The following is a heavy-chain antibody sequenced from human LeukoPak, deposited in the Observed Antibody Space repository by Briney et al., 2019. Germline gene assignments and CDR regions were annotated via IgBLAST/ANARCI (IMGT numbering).Heavy chain of an antibody. CDR1: GLSISNSW. J-gene: IGHJ4*02. CDR3: ARLQWEPPDY. D-gene: IGHD1-26*01. V-gene: IGHV3-7*03. CDR2: IKQDGSEK. Sequence: GGSLRLSCAASGLSISNSWMGWFRLAPGKGPEWVANIKQDGSEKYHVDSVKGRFTVSRDSANNLLYLQMNSLRVEDTAVYYCARLQWEPPDYWGQGTLVIVSS.